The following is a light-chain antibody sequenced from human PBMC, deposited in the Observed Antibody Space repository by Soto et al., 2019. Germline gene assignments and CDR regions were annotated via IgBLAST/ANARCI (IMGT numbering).Light chain of an antibody. J-gene: IGKJ2*01. Sequence: EIVLTQSPGTPSLSPGARATLSCRTSPAVSSTYLAWHKQKRGQAPRRLIDGTSNRATGILDRFSGSGSRTDFTLTISRLEPEDCAVYHCQVYGSSPLYACAQGTEVLIK. V-gene: IGKV3-20*01. CDR1: PAVSSTY. CDR2: GTS. CDR3: QVYGSSPLYA.